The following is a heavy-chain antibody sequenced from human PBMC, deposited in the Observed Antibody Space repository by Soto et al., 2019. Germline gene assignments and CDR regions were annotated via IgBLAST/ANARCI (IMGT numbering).Heavy chain of an antibody. CDR2: IVVGSGNT. CDR1: GFTFTSSA. Sequence: SVNVSCKASGFTFTSSAVQWVRQARGQRLEWIGWIVVGSGNTNYAQKFQERVTITRDMSTSTAYMELSSLRSEDTAVYYCAADRSSGWSYYYYYGMDVWGQGTTVTVSS. CDR3: AADRSSGWSYYYYYGMDV. J-gene: IGHJ6*02. V-gene: IGHV1-58*01. D-gene: IGHD6-19*01.